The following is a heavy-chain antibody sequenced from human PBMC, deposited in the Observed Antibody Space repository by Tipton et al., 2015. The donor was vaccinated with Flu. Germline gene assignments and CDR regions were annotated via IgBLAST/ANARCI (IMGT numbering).Heavy chain of an antibody. CDR3: ARDDGDYGSESYHYYYGMDV. J-gene: IGHJ6*02. Sequence: TLSLTCSISGGSISGYYWTWIRQPPGRGLEYIGYIHYTGNTNYNPSLKSRVTISVDTSNNHFSLTLSSVTAADTAVYYCARDDGDYGSESYHYYYGMDVWGQGTTVTVSS. D-gene: IGHD3-10*01. CDR2: IHYTGNT. V-gene: IGHV4-59*12. CDR1: GGSISGYY.